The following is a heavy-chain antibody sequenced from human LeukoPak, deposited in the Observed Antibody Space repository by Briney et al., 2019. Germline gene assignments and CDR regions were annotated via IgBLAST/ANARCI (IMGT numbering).Heavy chain of an antibody. CDR1: GFTFSSYS. Sequence: GGSLRLSCAASGFTFSSYSMNWVRQAPGKGLEWVSSISSSSSYIYYAASVKGRFTISRDNAKNSLYLQMNSLRAEDTAVYYCARDLGNYGMDVWGQGTTVTVSS. D-gene: IGHD1-26*01. CDR2: ISSSSSYI. V-gene: IGHV3-21*01. CDR3: ARDLGNYGMDV. J-gene: IGHJ6*02.